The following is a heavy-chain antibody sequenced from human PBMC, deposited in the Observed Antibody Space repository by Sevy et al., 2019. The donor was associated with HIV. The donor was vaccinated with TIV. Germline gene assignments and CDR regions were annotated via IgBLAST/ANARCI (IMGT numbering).Heavy chain of an antibody. Sequence: SRRLSCAASGFTFDDYGINWVRQAPGKGLEWVSGISWNSGSIGYADSVKGRFTISRDNAKNSLYLQMNSLRPDDTGLYYCAKDVGQWLGKDAFDVWGRGTMVTVSS. CDR1: GFTFDDYG. V-gene: IGHV3-9*01. CDR3: AKDVGQWLGKDAFDV. CDR2: ISWNSGSI. J-gene: IGHJ3*01. D-gene: IGHD6-19*01.